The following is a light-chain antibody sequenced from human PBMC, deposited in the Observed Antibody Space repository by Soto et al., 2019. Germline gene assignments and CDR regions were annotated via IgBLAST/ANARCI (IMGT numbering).Light chain of an antibody. Sequence: VVMTQSPVTLSVSPGERATLSCRASQSVNNNLAWYQQKPGQAPRLLIYGASTRATGVPARFSGSGSGTEFTLTISSLQSGDLAVYYCQQYNDWWTFXQGTKADIK. J-gene: IGKJ1*01. CDR2: GAS. V-gene: IGKV3-15*01. CDR3: QQYNDWWT. CDR1: QSVNNN.